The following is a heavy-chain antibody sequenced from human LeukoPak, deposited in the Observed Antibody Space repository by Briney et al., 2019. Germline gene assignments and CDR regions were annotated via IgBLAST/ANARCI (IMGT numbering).Heavy chain of an antibody. Sequence: ASVKVSCKASGYTFTSYDINWVRQATGQGLEWMGWMNPNSGGTNYAQKFQGRVTMTRDTSISTAYMELSRLRSDDTAVYYCAREIEYPTLKWFDPWGQGTLVTVSS. CDR3: AREIEYPTLKWFDP. CDR2: MNPNSGGT. CDR1: GYTFTSYD. V-gene: IGHV1-2*02. J-gene: IGHJ5*02. D-gene: IGHD2-2*01.